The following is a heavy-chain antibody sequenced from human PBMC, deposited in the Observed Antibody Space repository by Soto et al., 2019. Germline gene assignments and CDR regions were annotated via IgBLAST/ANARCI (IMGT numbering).Heavy chain of an antibody. CDR3: ARDYRFDVDL. D-gene: IGHD3-16*01. CDR2: IGSNGGTT. V-gene: IGHV3-48*01. CDR1: GFTFSSHA. Sequence: EVQLVESGGGWVTPGGSLRLSCVASGFTFSSHAMHWVRQAPGKGLEWVSYIGSNGGTTYYADSVKGGFTISGGNAQNALSLKMHSMRAEDTAVYYCARDYRFDVDLWGQGTMVSVSS. J-gene: IGHJ3*01.